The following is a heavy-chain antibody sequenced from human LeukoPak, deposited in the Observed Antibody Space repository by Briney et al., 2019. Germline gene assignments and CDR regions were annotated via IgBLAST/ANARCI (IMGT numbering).Heavy chain of an antibody. CDR2: ISSSSSYI. CDR1: GFTFSSYS. J-gene: IGHJ6*03. D-gene: IGHD3-3*01. V-gene: IGHV3-21*01. Sequence: GGSLRLSCAASGFTFSSYSMNWARQAPGKGLEWVSSISSSSSYIYYADSVKGRFTISRDNAKNSLYLQMNSLRAEDTAVYYCARDPGGLEWLTPDYYYMDVWGKGTTVTVSS. CDR3: ARDPGGLEWLTPDYYYMDV.